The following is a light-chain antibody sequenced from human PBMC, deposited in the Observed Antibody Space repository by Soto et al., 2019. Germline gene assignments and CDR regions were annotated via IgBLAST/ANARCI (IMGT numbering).Light chain of an antibody. V-gene: IGKV3-15*01. CDR3: QQYNNWPPWT. Sequence: EVVMTQSPATLSLSPGERATLSCRASQSVSSNLAWYQQKPGQAPRLLIYGASTRATGSPARFSGSGSGTAFTLTISSLQSEDFAVYYCQQYNNWPPWTFGQGTKVEIK. CDR2: GAS. J-gene: IGKJ1*01. CDR1: QSVSSN.